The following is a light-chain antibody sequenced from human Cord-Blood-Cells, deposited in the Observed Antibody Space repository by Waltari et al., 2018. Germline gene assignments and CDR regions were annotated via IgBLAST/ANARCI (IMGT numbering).Light chain of an antibody. CDR2: GAS. CDR1: QRVSSN. CDR3: QQYNNWPPLT. J-gene: IGKJ4*01. V-gene: IGKV3D-15*01. Sequence: EIVMTQSPATLSVSPGERATLSCRASQRVSSNLAWYQQKPGQAPRLLIDGASIRATGIPARFSGSGSGTGFTLTISSLQSEDFGVSNCQQYNNWPPLTFGGGKKVEIK.